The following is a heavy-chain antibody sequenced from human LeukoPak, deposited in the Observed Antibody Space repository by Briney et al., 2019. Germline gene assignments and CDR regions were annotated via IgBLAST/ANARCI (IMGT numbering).Heavy chain of an antibody. CDR3: AKSDCSGGSCYSGV. D-gene: IGHD2-15*01. J-gene: IGHJ4*02. CDR1: GFTFSNYA. CDR2: IRGSGGST. V-gene: IGHV3-23*01. Sequence: PGGSLRLSCAASGFTFSNYAMSWVRQAPGKGLEWVSLIRGSGGSTYYADPVKGRFTISRDNSKNTLYLQMNSLRAEDTAVYYCAKSDCSGGSCYSGVWGQGTLVTVSS.